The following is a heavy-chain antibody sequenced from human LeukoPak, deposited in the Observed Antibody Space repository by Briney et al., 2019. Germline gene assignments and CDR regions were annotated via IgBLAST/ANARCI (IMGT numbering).Heavy chain of an antibody. J-gene: IGHJ5*02. CDR1: GYTFTSYA. CDR3: ARVFPYCTNGVCHSNNWFDP. Sequence: ASVKVSCKASGYTFTSYAMHWVRQAPGQRLEWVGWINAGNGNTKYSQKFQGRVTITRDTSASTAYMELSSLRSEDTAVYYCARVFPYCTNGVCHSNNWFDPWGQGTLVTVSS. V-gene: IGHV1-3*01. D-gene: IGHD2-8*01. CDR2: INAGNGNT.